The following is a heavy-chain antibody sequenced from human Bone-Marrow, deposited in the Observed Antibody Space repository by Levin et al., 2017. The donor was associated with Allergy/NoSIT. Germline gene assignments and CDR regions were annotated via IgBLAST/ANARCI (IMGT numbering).Heavy chain of an antibody. V-gene: IGHV3-30*03. J-gene: IGHJ4*02. CDR2: ISYDGTNE. D-gene: IGHD4-17*01. CDR1: GFTFSSFG. CDR3: ATIRNDYGDTHDY. Sequence: TGGSLRLSCAASGFTFSSFGMHWVRQTPGKGLEWVAVISYDGTNEYYADSVKGRFTISRDNSKNTLYLQMSSLRAEDTAVYYFATIRNDYGDTHDYWGQGTLVTVSS.